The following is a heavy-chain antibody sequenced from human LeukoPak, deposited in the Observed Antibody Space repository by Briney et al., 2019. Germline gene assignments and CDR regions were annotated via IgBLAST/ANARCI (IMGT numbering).Heavy chain of an antibody. CDR2: INHSGST. CDR1: GGSFSCYY. V-gene: IGHV4-34*01. D-gene: IGHD4-17*01. J-gene: IGHJ5*02. Sequence: SETLSLTCAVYGGSFSCYYWSWIRQPPGKGLEWIGEINHSGSTNYNPSLKSRVTIAVDTSKNQFSLKLSSVTAADTAVYYCTRGRNDYGDYGWFDPWGQGTLVTVSS. CDR3: TRGRNDYGDYGWFDP.